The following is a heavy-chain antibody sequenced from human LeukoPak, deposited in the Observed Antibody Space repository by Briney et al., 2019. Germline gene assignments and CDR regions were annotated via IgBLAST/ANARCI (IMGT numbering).Heavy chain of an antibody. CDR1: GFTFDDYS. CDR2: ISGDGDNT. J-gene: IGHJ3*02. CDR3: AKDVPERRDAFDI. V-gene: IGHV3-43*02. D-gene: IGHD1-14*01. Sequence: GGSLSLLQAASGFTFDDYSLHWVRQAPGKGLDWVSLISGDGDNTYYADSVKGRFTISRDNSKNSLYLQMNSLRTEDTALYYCAKDVPERRDAFDIWGQGTLVTVSS.